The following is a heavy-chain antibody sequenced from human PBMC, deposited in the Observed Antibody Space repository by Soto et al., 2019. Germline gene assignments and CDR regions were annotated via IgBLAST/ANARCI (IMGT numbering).Heavy chain of an antibody. CDR2: IIPIFGTA. Sequence: QAQLVQSGTEVKKPGASVKVSCKASGYTFTSYGITWVRQAPGQGLEWMGGIIPIFGTANYAQKFQGRVTITADESTSTAYMELSSLRSEDTAVYYCARGTPYGSGSYSDYWGQGTLVTVSS. J-gene: IGHJ4*02. D-gene: IGHD3-10*01. V-gene: IGHV1-69*13. CDR3: ARGTPYGSGSYSDY. CDR1: GYTFTSYG.